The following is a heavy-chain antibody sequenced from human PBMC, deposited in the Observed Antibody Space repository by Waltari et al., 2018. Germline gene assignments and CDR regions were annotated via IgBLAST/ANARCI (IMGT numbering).Heavy chain of an antibody. CDR3: AKGGGVQLWLFYFDY. CDR1: GFTFSSYA. CDR2: ISGSGGST. V-gene: IGHV3-23*01. D-gene: IGHD5-18*01. J-gene: IGHJ4*02. Sequence: EVQLLESGGGLVQPGGSLRLSCAASGFTFSSYAMSWVRQAPGKGLEWVSAISGSGGSTYYADSVKGRCTISRDNSKNTLYLQMNSLRAEDTAVYYCAKGGGVQLWLFYFDYWGQGTLVTVSS.